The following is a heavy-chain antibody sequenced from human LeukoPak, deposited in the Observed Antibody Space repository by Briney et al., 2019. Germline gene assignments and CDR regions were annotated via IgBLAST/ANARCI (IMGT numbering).Heavy chain of an antibody. Sequence: ASVQVSCKASGYTFTSYYMHWVRQAPGQGLEWMGIINPSGGSTSYAQKFQGRVTMTRDTSTSTVYMELSRLRSEDTAVYYCARDLGYWYFDLWGRGTLVTVSS. CDR2: INPSGGST. J-gene: IGHJ2*01. V-gene: IGHV1-46*01. CDR1: GYTFTSYY. CDR3: ARDLGYWYFDL. D-gene: IGHD3-16*01.